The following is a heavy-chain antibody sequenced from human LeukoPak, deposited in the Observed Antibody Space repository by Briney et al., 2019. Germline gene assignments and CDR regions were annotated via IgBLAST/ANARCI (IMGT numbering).Heavy chain of an antibody. CDR1: GGSISSYY. J-gene: IGHJ4*02. Sequence: SETLSLTCTVSGGSISSYYWSWIRQPAGKGLEWIGRIYTSGSTNYNPSLKSRVTMSVDTSKNQFSLKLSSVTAADTAVYYCASAPDYYDSSGPDYWGQGTLVTVSS. CDR2: IYTSGST. CDR3: ASAPDYYDSSGPDY. D-gene: IGHD3-22*01. V-gene: IGHV4-4*07.